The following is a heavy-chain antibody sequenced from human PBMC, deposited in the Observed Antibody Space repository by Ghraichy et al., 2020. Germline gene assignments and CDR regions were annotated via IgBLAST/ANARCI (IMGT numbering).Heavy chain of an antibody. CDR3: ATSSIILGAIEYNDAFDI. CDR1: GYTFTNYG. D-gene: IGHD1-26*01. J-gene: IGHJ3*02. CDR2: VSAYTGDT. V-gene: IGHV1-18*01. Sequence: ASVKVSCRASGYTFTNYGFSWVRQAPGQGLEWLGWVSAYTGDTNYAQQVQDRVTMTTDTSTTTAFMELGSLTSDDTAVYYCATSSIILGAIEYNDAFDIWGQGTMVIVSS.